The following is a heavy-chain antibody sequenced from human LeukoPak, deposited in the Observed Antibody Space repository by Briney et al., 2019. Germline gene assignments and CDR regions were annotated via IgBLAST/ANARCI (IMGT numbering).Heavy chain of an antibody. V-gene: IGHV4-30-4*08. D-gene: IGHD1-26*01. Sequence: SETLSLTCTVSGGSISSGDYYWSWIRQPPGKGLEGIGYIYYSGSTYYNPSLKSRVTISVDTSKKQFSLKLSSVTAADTAVYYCDRTPWDNRGIYYMDVWGKGTTVTVSS. CDR3: DRTPWDNRGIYYMDV. J-gene: IGHJ6*03. CDR2: IYYSGST. CDR1: GGSISSGDYY.